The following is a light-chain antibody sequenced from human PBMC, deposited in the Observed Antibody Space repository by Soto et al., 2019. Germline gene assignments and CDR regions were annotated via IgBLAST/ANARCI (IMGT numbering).Light chain of an antibody. CDR2: GAY. J-gene: IGKJ1*01. CDR3: QQYNNWPWT. Sequence: EIVLTQSPATLSLSPGARPTLSGRASQSVSSYLAWYQQKPGQAPRLLIYGAYTRATGIPARFSGSGSGTEFTLTISSLQSEDFAVYYCQQYNNWPWTFGPGTKVDIK. V-gene: IGKV3-15*01. CDR1: QSVSSY.